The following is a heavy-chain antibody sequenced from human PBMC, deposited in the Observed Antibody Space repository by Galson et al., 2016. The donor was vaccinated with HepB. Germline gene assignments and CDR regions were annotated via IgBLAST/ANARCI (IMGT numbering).Heavy chain of an antibody. CDR2: MNPDGTQK. D-gene: IGHD2-21*01. Sequence: SLRLSCATSGFTFSSHWMSWVRQAPGKGLEWVANMNPDGTQKNYVDSVRGRFTISRDNAKNSLYLQLNGLRADDTALYYCVPEPQEAGSYSGYWGQGTLVTVSS. J-gene: IGHJ4*02. CDR3: VPEPQEAGSYSGY. V-gene: IGHV3-7*01. CDR1: GFTFSSHW.